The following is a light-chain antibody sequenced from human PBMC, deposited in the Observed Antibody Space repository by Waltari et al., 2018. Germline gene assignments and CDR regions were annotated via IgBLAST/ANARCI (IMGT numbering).Light chain of an antibody. V-gene: IGLV2-23*01. CDR3: CSYAGDVTYV. CDR1: RSDLGKFNH. Sequence: QSALTQPASVSGSPGQSITISCPGTRSDLGKFNHVSWYQQHPGKAPKLIIFEDDKRPFGVSSRFSASKSGNTASLIIAGLQVDDEADYFCCSYAGDVTYVFGAGTKVTVL. CDR2: EDD. J-gene: IGLJ1*01.